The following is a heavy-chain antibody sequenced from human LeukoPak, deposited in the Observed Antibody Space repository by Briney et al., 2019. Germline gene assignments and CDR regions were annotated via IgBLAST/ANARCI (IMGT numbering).Heavy chain of an antibody. J-gene: IGHJ3*02. Sequence: ASVKVSCKASGYTFTSYYMHWVRQAPGQGLEWMGIIDPSGGSTSYAQKFQGRVAMTRDTSTSTVYMELSSLRSEDTAVYYCARAAESNAFDIWGQGTMGTVSS. CDR2: IDPSGGST. CDR3: ARAAESNAFDI. CDR1: GYTFTSYY. V-gene: IGHV1-46*01.